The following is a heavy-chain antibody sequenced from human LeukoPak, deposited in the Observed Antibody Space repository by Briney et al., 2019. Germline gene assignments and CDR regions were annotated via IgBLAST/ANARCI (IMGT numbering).Heavy chain of an antibody. J-gene: IGHJ6*03. V-gene: IGHV4-34*01. Sequence: PSETLSLTCAVYGGSFSGYYWSWIRQPPGKGLEWIGEINHSGSTNYNPSLKSRVTISVDTSKNQFSLKLSSVTAADTAVYYCARARRDYYGSGSYRNYYYYYMDVWGKGTTVTVSS. CDR3: ARARRDYYGSGSYRNYYYYYMDV. D-gene: IGHD3-10*01. CDR2: INHSGST. CDR1: GGSFSGYY.